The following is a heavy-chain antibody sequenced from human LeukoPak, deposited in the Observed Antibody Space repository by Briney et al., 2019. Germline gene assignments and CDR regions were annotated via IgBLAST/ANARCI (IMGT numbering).Heavy chain of an antibody. CDR3: AGFRETTVIARYYYYMDV. V-gene: IGHV4-59*01. CDR1: GGSISNYY. CDR2: IYYSGST. D-gene: IGHD4-11*01. J-gene: IGHJ6*03. Sequence: SETLSLTCTVSGGSISNYYWTWIRQPPGKGLEWIGCIYYSGSTNYNPSHKSRVTISVDTSKNQFSLKLSSVTAADTAVYYCAGFRETTVIARYYYYMDVWGKGTTVTVSS.